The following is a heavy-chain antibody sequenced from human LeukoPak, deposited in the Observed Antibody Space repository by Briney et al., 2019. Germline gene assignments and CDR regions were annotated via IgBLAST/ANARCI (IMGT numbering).Heavy chain of an antibody. Sequence: QPGRSLRLSCAASGFTFSDYAMHWVRQAPGKGLEWVAVLSYGGTNKYYADSVKGRFTISRDNSKNTMFLQMNSLRAEDTAAYHCARDRSGYANDAFDFWGQGTMVTVSS. CDR1: GFTFSDYA. D-gene: IGHD3-3*01. CDR3: ARDRSGYANDAFDF. J-gene: IGHJ3*01. CDR2: LSYGGTNK. V-gene: IGHV3-30-3*01.